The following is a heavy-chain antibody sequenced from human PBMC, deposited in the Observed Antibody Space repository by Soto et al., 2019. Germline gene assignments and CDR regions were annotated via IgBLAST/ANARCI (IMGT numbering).Heavy chain of an antibody. CDR3: ARDRTDSGYYTNWLDP. CDR2: IIPIFGTT. D-gene: IGHD3-22*01. Sequence: ASVKVSCKASGGTFGSDAITWVRQAPGQGLEWVGRIIPIFGTTNYAQNLQGRVTISADKSTLTSYMELHSLTSDDTALYYCARDRTDSGYYTNWLDPWGQGTQVTVYS. V-gene: IGHV1-69*06. CDR1: GGTFGSDA. J-gene: IGHJ5*02.